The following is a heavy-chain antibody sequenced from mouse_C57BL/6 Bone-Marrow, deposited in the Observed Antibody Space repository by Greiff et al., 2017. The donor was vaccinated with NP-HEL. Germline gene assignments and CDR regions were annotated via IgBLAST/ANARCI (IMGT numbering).Heavy chain of an antibody. CDR1: GYTFTDYN. CDR3: ARWPYDGYHWYFDV. V-gene: IGHV1-18*01. Sequence: EVQLQQSGPELVKPGASVKIPCKASGYTFTDYNMDWVKQSHGKSLEWIGDINPNNGGTIYNQKFKGKATLTVDKSSSTAYMELRSLTSEDTAVYYCARWPYDGYHWYFDVWGTGTTVTVSS. J-gene: IGHJ1*03. CDR2: INPNNGGT. D-gene: IGHD2-3*01.